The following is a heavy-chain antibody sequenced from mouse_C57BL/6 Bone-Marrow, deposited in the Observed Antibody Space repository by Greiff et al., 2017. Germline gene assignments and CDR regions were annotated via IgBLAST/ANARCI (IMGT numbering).Heavy chain of an antibody. Sequence: EVQVVESGGGLVKPGGSLKLSCASSGFTFSSYAMSWVRQTPEKRLGWVATISDGGSYTYNPDNVKGRFTISRDDAKNNLYLQMSHLKSEDTAMDYCARDNYWYFDVWGTGTTVTVSS. CDR1: GFTFSSYA. CDR2: ISDGGSYT. CDR3: ARDNYWYFDV. J-gene: IGHJ1*03. V-gene: IGHV5-4*01.